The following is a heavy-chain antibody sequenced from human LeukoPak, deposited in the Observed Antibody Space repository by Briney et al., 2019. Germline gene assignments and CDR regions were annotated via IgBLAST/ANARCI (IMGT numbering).Heavy chain of an antibody. CDR2: ITAGGGTT. CDR3: AKDWGISLSIWYFDL. D-gene: IGHD3-3*02. CDR1: GFTFSTYG. Sequence: GGSLRLSCSGSGFTFSTYGMTWVRQAPGKGQECVATITAGGGTTRYADSVKGRFTVSRDNSRNTLFLQMNSLRAEDTAIYYCAKDWGISLSIWYFDLWGRGTLVTVSS. J-gene: IGHJ2*01. V-gene: IGHV3-23*01.